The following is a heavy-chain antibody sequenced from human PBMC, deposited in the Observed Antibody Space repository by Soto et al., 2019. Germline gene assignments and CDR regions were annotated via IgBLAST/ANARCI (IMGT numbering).Heavy chain of an antibody. CDR2: LYYSGNT. CDR3: ARVGGVTAPNFDH. Sequence: KASETLSLTCTVSGGSISPFYWSWVRQPPGKGLEWIGYLYYSGNTNYNPSLKSRVTISVDASKNQVSLRLTSVTAADTAVYYCARVGGVTAPNFDHRRQGTVVTVSS. CDR1: GGSISPFY. J-gene: IGHJ4*02. V-gene: IGHV4-59*01. D-gene: IGHD3-16*01.